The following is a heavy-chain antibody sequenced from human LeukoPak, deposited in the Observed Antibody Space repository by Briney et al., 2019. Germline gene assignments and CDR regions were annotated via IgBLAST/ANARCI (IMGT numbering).Heavy chain of an antibody. CDR2: INSDGSST. V-gene: IGHV3-74*01. Sequence: GGSLRLSCAASGFSFSNYGMHWVRQAPGKGLVWVSRINSDGSSTSYADSVKGRFTISRDNAKNTLYLQMNSLRAEDTAVYYCAREGAARRGWFDPWGQGTLVTVSS. J-gene: IGHJ5*02. D-gene: IGHD6-6*01. CDR3: AREGAARRGWFDP. CDR1: GFSFSNYG.